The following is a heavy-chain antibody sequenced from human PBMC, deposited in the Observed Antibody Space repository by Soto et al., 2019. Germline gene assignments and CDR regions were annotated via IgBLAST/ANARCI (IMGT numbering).Heavy chain of an antibody. D-gene: IGHD4-17*01. CDR1: GFTFSSYD. CDR3: ARLRGVTTWEGDFYYYYGMDV. Sequence: EVQLVESGGGLVQPGGSLRLSCAASGFTFSSYDMHWVRQATGKGLEWVSAIGTAGDTYYPGSVKGRFTISRENAKNSLYLQMNSLRAEDTAVYYCARLRGVTTWEGDFYYYYGMDVWGQGTTVTVSS. V-gene: IGHV3-13*01. CDR2: IGTAGDT. J-gene: IGHJ6*02.